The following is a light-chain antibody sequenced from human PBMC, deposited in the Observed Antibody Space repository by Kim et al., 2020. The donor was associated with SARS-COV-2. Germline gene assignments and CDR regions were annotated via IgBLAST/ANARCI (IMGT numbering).Light chain of an antibody. V-gene: IGLV1-40*01. CDR3: QSYDSDLSSSV. CDR1: SSNIGTGYD. CDR2: GNT. Sequence: QGVTNSFTGSSSNIGTGYDVHWYQQLPGTAPKLLIYGNTNRPSGVPDRFSGSKSGASASLAIAGLQAEDEADYYCQSYDSDLSSSVFGTGTKVTVL. J-gene: IGLJ1*01.